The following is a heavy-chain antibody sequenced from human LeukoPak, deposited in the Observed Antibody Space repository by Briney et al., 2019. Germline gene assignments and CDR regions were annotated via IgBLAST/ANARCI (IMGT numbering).Heavy chain of an antibody. CDR2: IKQDGGEK. Sequence: GGSLTLFCAASGFTFSTYWMTWVCQAPGKGLEWVANIKQDGGEKYYVDSVKGRFTISRDNAKNSLYLQMNSLRAEDTAVYYCARAPYGGNSEMGYWGQGTLVTVSS. CDR3: ARAPYGGNSEMGY. V-gene: IGHV3-7*01. D-gene: IGHD4-23*01. J-gene: IGHJ4*02. CDR1: GFTFSTYW.